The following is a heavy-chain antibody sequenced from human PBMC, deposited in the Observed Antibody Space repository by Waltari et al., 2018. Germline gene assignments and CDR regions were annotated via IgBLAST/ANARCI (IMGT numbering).Heavy chain of an antibody. V-gene: IGHV4-34*02. D-gene: IGHD3-10*01. CDR3: ARSAAIVVRGRYFQY. CDR2: ITDRGHT. Sequence: QVLIQQRGEGLPKHSATPSLSCPVPGASPFRPYSWKWVRQVPGKGLEWSGEITDRGHTNYKPAIKRRATMSVDTSRNQFSLTLTSVTAADTALYYCARSAAIVVRGRYFQYWGQGTLVTVSS. J-gene: IGHJ1*01. CDR1: GASPFRPYS.